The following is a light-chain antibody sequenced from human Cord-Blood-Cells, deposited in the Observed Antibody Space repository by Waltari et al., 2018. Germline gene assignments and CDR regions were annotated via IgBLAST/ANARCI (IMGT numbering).Light chain of an antibody. CDR1: QSVLYSSNNKNY. CDR2: CAS. V-gene: IGKV4-1*01. Sequence: DIVMTQSPDSLAVSLGERATINSKSSQSVLYSSNNKNYLAWYQQKPGQPPKLLIYCASTLECGVPYRFSGSGSGTDFTLTISSLQAEDVAVYYCQQYYSTPPTFGQGTKVEIK. CDR3: QQYYSTPPT. J-gene: IGKJ1*01.